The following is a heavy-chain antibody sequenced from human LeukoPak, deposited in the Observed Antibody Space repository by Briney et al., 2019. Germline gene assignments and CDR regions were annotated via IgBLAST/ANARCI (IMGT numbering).Heavy chain of an antibody. D-gene: IGHD4-23*01. Sequence: SVKVSCKASGGTFSSYAISWVRQAPGQGLEWMGRIIPILGIANYAPKFQGRVTTTADKSTSTAYMELSSLRSEDTAVYYCARAGTVVTFYYYYGMDVWGQGTTVTVSS. J-gene: IGHJ6*02. CDR1: GGTFSSYA. CDR2: IIPILGIA. CDR3: ARAGTVVTFYYYYGMDV. V-gene: IGHV1-69*04.